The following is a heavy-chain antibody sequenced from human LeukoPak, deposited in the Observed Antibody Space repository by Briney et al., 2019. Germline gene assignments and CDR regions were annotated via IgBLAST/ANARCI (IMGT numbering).Heavy chain of an antibody. J-gene: IGHJ4*02. CDR3: AKERSGSYYENFDY. CDR1: GGSISSGDYY. V-gene: IGHV4-30-4*01. CDR2: MHYSGST. Sequence: SQTLSLTCTVSGGSISSGDYYWSWNRQPPGKGLEYLGYMHYSGSTYYNPSLKNRVTISVDTSKNQFSLKLSSVTAADTAVYYCAKERSGSYYENFDYWGQGTLVTVSP. D-gene: IGHD3-10*01.